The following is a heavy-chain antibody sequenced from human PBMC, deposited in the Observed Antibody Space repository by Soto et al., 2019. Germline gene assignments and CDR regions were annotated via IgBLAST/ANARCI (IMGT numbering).Heavy chain of an antibody. CDR3: AKGYVEMATVFDY. CDR1: GFTFSSYG. V-gene: IGHV3-30*18. Sequence: QVQLVESGGGVVQPGRSLRLSCAASGFTFSSYGMHWVRQAPGKGLEWVAVISYDGSNKYYADSVKGRFTTSRDNSKNTLYLQMNSLRAEDTAVYYCAKGYVEMATVFDYWGQGTLVTVSS. D-gene: IGHD4-17*01. J-gene: IGHJ4*02. CDR2: ISYDGSNK.